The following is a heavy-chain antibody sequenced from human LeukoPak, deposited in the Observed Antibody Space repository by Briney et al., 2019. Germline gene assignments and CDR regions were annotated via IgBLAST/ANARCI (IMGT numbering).Heavy chain of an antibody. Sequence: AGGSLRLSCAAFGFTFSGYGMSWVRQAPGKGLEYVSAISASGANTYYADPVKGRFTISRDNSKNTLFLQMNSLRAEDTALYYCAKEVRSRLPFDCRVQGTLVAVPS. CDR3: AKEVRSRLPFDC. D-gene: IGHD4-11*01. CDR1: GFTFSGYG. J-gene: IGHJ4*02. CDR2: ISASGANT. V-gene: IGHV3-23*01.